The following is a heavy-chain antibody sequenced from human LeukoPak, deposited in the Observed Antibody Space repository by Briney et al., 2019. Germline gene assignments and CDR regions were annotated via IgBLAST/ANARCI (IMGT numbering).Heavy chain of an antibody. CDR3: ARNYCSSTSCYTRVTYYFDY. CDR1: GYTFTSYG. D-gene: IGHD2-2*02. Sequence: GASVKVSCKASGYTFTSYGISWVRQAPGQGLEWMGWISAYNGNTNYAQKLQGRVTMTTDTSTSTAYMELRSLRSDDTAAYYYARNYCSSTSCYTRVTYYFDYWGQGTLVTVSS. V-gene: IGHV1-18*01. CDR2: ISAYNGNT. J-gene: IGHJ4*02.